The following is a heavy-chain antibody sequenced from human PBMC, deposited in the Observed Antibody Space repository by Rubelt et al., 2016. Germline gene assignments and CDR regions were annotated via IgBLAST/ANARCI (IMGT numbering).Heavy chain of an antibody. Sequence: VQLVESGGGVVQPGGSLRLSCAASGFTVSSNHMSWVRKAPGKGLEWVSLIYSGGRPYYADPEKGRFTISRDTSKNTVYRQMNSLRAGDTAVYYCARGPVGAADRHSFDYWGQGVLVTVSS. CDR1: GFTVSSNH. J-gene: IGHJ4*02. V-gene: IGHV3-66*01. D-gene: IGHD6-13*01. CDR2: IYSGGRP. CDR3: ARGPVGAADRHSFDY.